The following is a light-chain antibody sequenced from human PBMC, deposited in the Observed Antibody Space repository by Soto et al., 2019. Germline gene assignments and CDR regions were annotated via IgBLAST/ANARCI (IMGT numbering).Light chain of an antibody. CDR2: EVT. CDR3: SSYTSSHTYV. J-gene: IGLJ1*01. CDR1: SSDIGGFNY. V-gene: IGLV2-14*01. Sequence: QSVLTQPASVSGSPGQSITISCTGTSSDIGGFNYVSWYQQHPGKAPKLMIYEVTNRPSGVSNRFSGSKSGSTASLTISGLQAEDEADYYCSSYTSSHTYVFGTGTKLTVL.